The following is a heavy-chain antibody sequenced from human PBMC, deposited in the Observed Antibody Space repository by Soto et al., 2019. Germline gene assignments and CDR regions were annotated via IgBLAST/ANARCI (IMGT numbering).Heavy chain of an antibody. Sequence: SVKVSCKASGGTFSSYAISWVRQAPGQGLEWMGGIIHIFGTANYAQKFQGRVTITADESTSTAYMELSSLRSEDTAVYYCARRVSGSSGYYWYYFDYWGQGTLVTVS. V-gene: IGHV1-69*13. D-gene: IGHD3-22*01. CDR2: IIHIFGTA. CDR1: GGTFSSYA. J-gene: IGHJ4*02. CDR3: ARRVSGSSGYYWYYFDY.